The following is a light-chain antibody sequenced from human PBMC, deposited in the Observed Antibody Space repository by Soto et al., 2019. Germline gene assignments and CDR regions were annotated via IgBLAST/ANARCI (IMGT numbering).Light chain of an antibody. CDR1: SSDFGGYDY. J-gene: IGLJ1*01. Sequence: QSVLNQPASVSGSPGQSITISCTGTSSDFGGYDYVSWYQQYPGKAPKLMIYDVSNRPSGVSDRFSGSKSANTASLTISGLQAEDEVDYYCNSYTTSSSHYVFGTGTKAPS. CDR2: DVS. CDR3: NSYTTSSSHYV. V-gene: IGLV2-14*01.